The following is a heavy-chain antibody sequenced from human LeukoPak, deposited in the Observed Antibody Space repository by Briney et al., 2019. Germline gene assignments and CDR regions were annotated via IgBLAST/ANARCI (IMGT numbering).Heavy chain of an antibody. CDR3: AKDIYSGGAKPTLGLPH. J-gene: IGHJ4*02. CDR2: ISWDGFST. Sequence: GGSLRLSCAASGFTFDDYTMHWVRQAPGKGLEWVSLISWDGFSTYYADSVKGRFTISRDNSKNSLYLQMNSLRTEDTALYYCAKDIYSGGAKPTLGLPHWGQGTLVTVSS. D-gene: IGHD1-26*01. CDR1: GFTFDDYT. V-gene: IGHV3-43*01.